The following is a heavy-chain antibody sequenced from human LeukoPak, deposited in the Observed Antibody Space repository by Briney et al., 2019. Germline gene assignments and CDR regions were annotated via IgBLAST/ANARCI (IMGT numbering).Heavy chain of an antibody. CDR1: GGSISSYY. CDR3: AREGYVDTAMGDDY. CDR2: IYYSGST. D-gene: IGHD5-18*01. Sequence: PSETLSLTCTVSGGSISSYYWSWIRQPPGKGLEWIGYIYYSGSTNYNPSLKSRVTISVDTSKNQFSLRLSSVTAADTAVYYCAREGYVDTAMGDDYWGQGTLVTVSS. J-gene: IGHJ4*02. V-gene: IGHV4-59*01.